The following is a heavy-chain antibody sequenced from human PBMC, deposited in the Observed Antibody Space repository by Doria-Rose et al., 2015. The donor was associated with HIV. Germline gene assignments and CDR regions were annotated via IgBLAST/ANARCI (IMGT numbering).Heavy chain of an antibody. J-gene: IGHJ4*02. Sequence: ESGPVLVKPTETLTLTCTVSGVSLSSPGMGVSWIRQPPGKALEWLANMFSDDERSYKTSLKSRLTISRRTSRSQVVLTMTDMDPVDTATYYCARIKSSRWYHKYYFDFWGQGTLVIVSA. D-gene: IGHD6-13*01. CDR3: ARIKSSRWYHKYYFDF. CDR2: MFSDDER. V-gene: IGHV2-26*01. CDR1: GVSLSSPGMG.